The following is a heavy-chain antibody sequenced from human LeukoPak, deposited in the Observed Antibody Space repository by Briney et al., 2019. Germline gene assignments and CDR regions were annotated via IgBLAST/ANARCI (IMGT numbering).Heavy chain of an antibody. CDR3: AELGITMIGGV. D-gene: IGHD3-10*02. J-gene: IGHJ6*04. CDR1: GFTLSAHG. CDR2: ISSSSIYI. V-gene: IGHV3-21*01. Sequence: GGSLRLSCAASGFTLSAHGMNWVRQAPGKGLEWVSSISSSSIYIYYADSLKGRLTISRDNARNSLYLQVNSLRAEDTAVYYCAELGITMIGGVWGKGTTVTISS.